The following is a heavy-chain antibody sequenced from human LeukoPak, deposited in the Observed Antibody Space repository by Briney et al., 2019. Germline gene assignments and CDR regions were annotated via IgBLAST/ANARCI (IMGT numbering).Heavy chain of an antibody. Sequence: SQTLSLTCTVSGGSISGGSYYWSWIRQPAGKGLEWIGRIYTSGSTNYNPSLKSRVTISVDTSKNRFSLKLSSVTAADTAVYYCARDQGYGDPGYWGQGTLVTVSS. CDR3: ARDQGYGDPGY. CDR2: IYTSGST. D-gene: IGHD4-17*01. V-gene: IGHV4-61*02. J-gene: IGHJ4*02. CDR1: GGSISGGSYY.